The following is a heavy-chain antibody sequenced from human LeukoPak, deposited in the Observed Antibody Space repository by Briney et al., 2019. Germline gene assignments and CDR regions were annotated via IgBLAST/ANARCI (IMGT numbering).Heavy chain of an antibody. CDR3: ARPVGYDSSGYYFDY. J-gene: IGHJ4*02. V-gene: IGHV4-39*01. Sequence: RASETLSLTCTVSGGSISSSSYYWGWIRQPPGKGLEWIGSIYYSGSTYYNPSLKSRVTISVDTSKNQFSLKLSSVTAADTAVYYCARPVGYDSSGYYFDYWGQGTLVTVSS. D-gene: IGHD3-22*01. CDR2: IYYSGST. CDR1: GGSISSSSYY.